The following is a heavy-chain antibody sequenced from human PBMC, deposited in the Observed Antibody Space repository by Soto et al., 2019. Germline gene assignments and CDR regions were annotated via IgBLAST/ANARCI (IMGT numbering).Heavy chain of an antibody. CDR3: AREGDFWSGYYGP. D-gene: IGHD3-3*01. V-gene: IGHV1-8*01. CDR2: MNPNSGNT. J-gene: IGHJ5*02. CDR1: GYTFTSYD. Sequence: ASVKVSCKASGYTFTSYDINWVRQATGQGLEWMGWMNPNSGNTGYAQKFQGRVTMTRDTSTSTAYMELRSLRSDDTAVYYCAREGDFWSGYYGPWGQGTLVTVS.